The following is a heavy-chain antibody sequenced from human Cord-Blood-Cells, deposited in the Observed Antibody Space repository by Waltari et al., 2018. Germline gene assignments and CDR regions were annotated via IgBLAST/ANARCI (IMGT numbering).Heavy chain of an antibody. CDR1: GFTFRGYA. V-gene: IGHV3-30-3*01. J-gene: IGHJ3*02. D-gene: IGHD2-8*01. CDR2: ISYDGSNK. CDR3: ASSARMLGPFDI. Sequence: QVQLVESGGGVVQPGGSLRLSCAASGFTFRGYAMHWVRQAPGKGLEWVAVISYDGSNKYYADSVKGRFTISRDNSKNTLYLQMNSLRAEDTAVYYCASSARMLGPFDIWGQGTMVTVSS.